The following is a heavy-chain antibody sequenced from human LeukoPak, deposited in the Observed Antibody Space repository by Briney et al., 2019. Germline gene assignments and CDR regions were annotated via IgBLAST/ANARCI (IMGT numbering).Heavy chain of an antibody. CDR1: GYTFTSYD. V-gene: IGHV1-8*02. CDR3: ARVLVVPAAHYGMDV. CDR2: MNPNSGNT. Sequence: ASVKVSCKASGYTFTSYDINWVRQATGQGLEWMGWMNPNSGNTGYPQSFQGRGTMTRNTSISTAYMELSSLRSEDTAVYYCARVLVVPAAHYGMDVWGQGTTVTVSS. J-gene: IGHJ6*02. D-gene: IGHD2-2*01.